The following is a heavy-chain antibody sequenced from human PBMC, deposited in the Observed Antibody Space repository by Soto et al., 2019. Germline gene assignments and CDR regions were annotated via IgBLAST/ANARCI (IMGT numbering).Heavy chain of an antibody. D-gene: IGHD2-2*01. CDR1: GFTFSAYA. CDR3: ARGGVPAAFYYYYMDV. V-gene: IGHV3-7*04. Sequence: GGSLRLSCAASGFTFSAYAMSWVRQAPGKGLEWVSNIKQDGSEKYYVDSVKGRFTISRDNAKNTLYLQMNSLRAEDTAVYYCARGGVPAAFYYYYMDVWGKGTTVTVSS. J-gene: IGHJ6*03. CDR2: IKQDGSEK.